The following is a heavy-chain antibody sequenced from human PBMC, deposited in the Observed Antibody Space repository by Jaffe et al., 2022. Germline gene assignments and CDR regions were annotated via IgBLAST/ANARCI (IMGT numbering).Heavy chain of an antibody. Sequence: EVQLVESGGGLVKPGGSLRLSCAASGFTFSSYSMNWVRQAPGKGLEWVSSISSSSSYIYYADSVKGRFTISRDNAKNSLYLQMNSLRAEDTAVYYCARAKDDAYCGGDCYSQPYWYFDLWGRGTLVTVSS. CDR2: ISSSSSYI. D-gene: IGHD2-21*01. J-gene: IGHJ2*01. CDR3: ARAKDDAYCGGDCYSQPYWYFDL. V-gene: IGHV3-21*01. CDR1: GFTFSSYS.